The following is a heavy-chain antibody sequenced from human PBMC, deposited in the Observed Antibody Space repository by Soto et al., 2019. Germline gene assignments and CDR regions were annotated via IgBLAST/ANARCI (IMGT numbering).Heavy chain of an antibody. D-gene: IGHD3-22*01. V-gene: IGHV4-30-4*01. CDR3: ASDDSRVP. J-gene: IGHJ5*02. Sequence: QVQLQESGPGLVKPSQTLSLTCTVSGGSISSGDYYWSWIRQPQGKGLEWIGYIYYSGRTYYNPSLKKRITMPVDTSKNQCSLKLSSVTAADATVYYCASDDSRVPWGQGTLGTVSS. CDR2: IYYSGRT. CDR1: GGSISSGDYY.